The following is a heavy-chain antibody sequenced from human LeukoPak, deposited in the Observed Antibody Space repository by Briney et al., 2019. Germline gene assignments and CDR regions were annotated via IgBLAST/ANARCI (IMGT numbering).Heavy chain of an antibody. CDR1: GGSISSYY. CDR2: IYTSGST. Sequence: SETLSLTCTVSGGSISSYYWSWIRQPAGKGLEWIGRIYTSGSTNYNPSLKSRVTMSVDTSKNQFSLKLSSVTAADTAVYYCARNVGYCSSTSCYGYYYMDVWGKGTTVTVSS. V-gene: IGHV4-4*07. CDR3: ARNVGYCSSTSCYGYYYMDV. D-gene: IGHD2-2*01. J-gene: IGHJ6*03.